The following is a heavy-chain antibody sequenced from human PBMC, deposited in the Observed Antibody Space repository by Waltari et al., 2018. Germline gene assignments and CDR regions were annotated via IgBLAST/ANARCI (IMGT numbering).Heavy chain of an antibody. V-gene: IGHV4-38-2*01. CDR1: GYSISSGYY. Sequence: QVQLQESGPGLVKPSETLSLTCAVSGYSISSGYYWGWIRQPPGKGLEWIGSIYHSGSTYYNPSLKSRVTISVDTSKNQFSLKLSSVTAADTAVYYCASFGRAAAGTGFDYWGQGTLVTVSS. D-gene: IGHD6-13*01. CDR2: IYHSGST. CDR3: ASFGRAAAGTGFDY. J-gene: IGHJ4*02.